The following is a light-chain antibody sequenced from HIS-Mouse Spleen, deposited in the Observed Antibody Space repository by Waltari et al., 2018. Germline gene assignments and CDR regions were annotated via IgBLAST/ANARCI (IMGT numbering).Light chain of an antibody. V-gene: IGLV3-10*01. CDR2: EDS. J-gene: IGLJ2*01. CDR1: ALPKNY. Sequence: SYELTQPPSVAVSPGQPARITCPGDALPKNYAYWYQQKSGQAPVLVIYEDSKRPSGIPERFSGSSSGTMATLTISGAQREDEADYYCYSTDSSGNHRVFGGGTKLTVL. CDR3: YSTDSSGNHRV.